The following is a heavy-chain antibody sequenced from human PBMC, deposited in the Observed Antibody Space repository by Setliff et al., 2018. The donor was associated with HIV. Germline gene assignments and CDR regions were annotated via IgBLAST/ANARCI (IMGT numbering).Heavy chain of an antibody. CDR3: AREPDSIPYDY. J-gene: IGHJ4*02. D-gene: IGHD4-4*01. Sequence: SETLSLTCTVSGGSISSSSYYWGWIRQPPGKGLEWIGSFYYSGNTYYNPSLKSRVTISVDASRNQFSLKLNSVTAADAAVYYCAREPDSIPYDYWGQGTLVTAPQ. CDR1: GGSISSSSYY. CDR2: FYYSGNT. V-gene: IGHV4-39*07.